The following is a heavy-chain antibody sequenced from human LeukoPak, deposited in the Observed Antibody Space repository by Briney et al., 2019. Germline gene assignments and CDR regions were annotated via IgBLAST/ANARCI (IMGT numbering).Heavy chain of an antibody. J-gene: IGHJ1*01. CDR3: ARLKYYYDSSGYRAEYFQH. Sequence: SETLSLTCTVSGGSISSGSYYWSWIRQPAGKGLEWIGRIYTSGSTNYNPSLKSRVTISVDTSKNQLSLKLSSVTAADTAVYYCARLKYYYDSSGYRAEYFQHWGQGTLVTASS. D-gene: IGHD3-22*01. CDR1: GGSISSGSYY. V-gene: IGHV4-61*02. CDR2: IYTSGST.